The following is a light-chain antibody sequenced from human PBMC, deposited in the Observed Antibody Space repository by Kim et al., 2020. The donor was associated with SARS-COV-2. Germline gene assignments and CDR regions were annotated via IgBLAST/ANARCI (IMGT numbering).Light chain of an antibody. CDR2: DVI. CDR3: CSFAGYSYV. J-gene: IGLJ1*01. Sequence: PGQFVTTSSTGTSSNVGCYNYVSWYQQRPGKAPRLMIYDVITRPSGVPDRFSGSKSGNTASLTISGLQAEDEADYYCCSFAGYSYVFGIGTKVTVL. V-gene: IGLV2-11*01. CDR1: SSNVGCYNY.